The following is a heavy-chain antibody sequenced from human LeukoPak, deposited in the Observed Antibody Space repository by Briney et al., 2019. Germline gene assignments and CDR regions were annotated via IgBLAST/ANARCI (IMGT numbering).Heavy chain of an antibody. CDR2: ISGSGGST. CDR1: GFTFSSYA. J-gene: IGHJ4*02. V-gene: IGHV3-23*01. Sequence: GGSLRLSCAASGFTFSSYAMSWVRQAPGKGLEWVSAISGSGGSTYYADSVKGRFTISRDNSKNTLYLQMNSLRAEDTAVYYCAKTVVRGVIANYFDYWGQGTLVTVSS. D-gene: IGHD3-10*01. CDR3: AKTVVRGVIANYFDY.